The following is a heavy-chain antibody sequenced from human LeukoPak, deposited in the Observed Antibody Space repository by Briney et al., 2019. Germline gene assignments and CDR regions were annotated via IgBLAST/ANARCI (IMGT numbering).Heavy chain of an antibody. Sequence: GGSLRLSCAASGFTFDNYAMSWVRQAPGKGLEWVSAISGNGGSTYYADSVKGRFTISRDNSKSTLCLQMNSLRAEDTAVYYCASRAKYSTTWAFDYWGQGTLVTVSS. D-gene: IGHD6-6*01. CDR3: ASRAKYSTTWAFDY. CDR2: ISGNGGST. CDR1: GFTFDNYA. J-gene: IGHJ4*02. V-gene: IGHV3-23*01.